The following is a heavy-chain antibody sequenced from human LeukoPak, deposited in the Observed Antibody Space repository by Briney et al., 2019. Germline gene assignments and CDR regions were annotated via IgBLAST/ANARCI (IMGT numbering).Heavy chain of an antibody. CDR1: GYTFTGYY. Sequence: ASVKVSCKASGYTFTGYYMHWVRQAPGQGLEWMGRINPNSGGTNYAQKFQGRVTMTRDTSISTAYMELSRLRSEDTAVYYCASEYYYGSGSYYIDYWGQGTLVTVSS. J-gene: IGHJ4*02. CDR3: ASEYYYGSGSYYIDY. CDR2: INPNSGGT. D-gene: IGHD3-10*01. V-gene: IGHV1-2*06.